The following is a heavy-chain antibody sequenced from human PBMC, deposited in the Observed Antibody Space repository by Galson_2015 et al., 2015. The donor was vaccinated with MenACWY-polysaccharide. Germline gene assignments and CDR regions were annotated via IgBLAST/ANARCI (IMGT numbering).Heavy chain of an antibody. V-gene: IGHV4-39*02. Sequence: SETLSLTCTVSGGSISSRSYHWGWIRQPPGKGLEWIGIIYYSGNTYYNPSLESRVTMSVDTSQNQFSLKLSSVTAADTALYYCARAPTPYCSSSSCFNKYAFDIWGQGTKVTVSS. CDR2: IYYSGNT. CDR1: GGSISSRSYH. J-gene: IGHJ3*02. D-gene: IGHD2-2*01. CDR3: ARAPTPYCSSSSCFNKYAFDI.